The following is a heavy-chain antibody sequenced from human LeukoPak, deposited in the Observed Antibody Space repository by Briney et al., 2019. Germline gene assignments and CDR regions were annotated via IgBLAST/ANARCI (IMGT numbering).Heavy chain of an antibody. J-gene: IGHJ5*02. V-gene: IGHV1-18*01. CDR3: ARTYFDWLLPFDP. D-gene: IGHD3-9*01. Sequence: PRASVKVSCKASGYTFTSYGINWVRQAPGQGLEWMGWISAYNGDTNYAQKLQGRVTMTTDTSTSTAYMELRSLRSEDTAVYYCARTYFDWLLPFDPWGQGTLVTVSS. CDR2: ISAYNGDT. CDR1: GYTFTSYG.